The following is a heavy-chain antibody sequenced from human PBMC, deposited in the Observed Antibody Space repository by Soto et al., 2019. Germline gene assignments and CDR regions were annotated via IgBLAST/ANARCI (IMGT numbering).Heavy chain of an antibody. CDR1: GGSISSGDYY. J-gene: IGHJ6*02. Sequence: SETLSLTCTVSGGSISSGDYYWSWISQPPGKGLEWIGYIYYSGSTYYNPSLKSRVTISVDTSKNQFSLKLSSVTAADTAVYYCASGRYYDSSGYLPFLDYYGMDVWGQGTTVTVSS. V-gene: IGHV4-30-4*01. CDR2: IYYSGST. CDR3: ASGRYYDSSGYLPFLDYYGMDV. D-gene: IGHD3-22*01.